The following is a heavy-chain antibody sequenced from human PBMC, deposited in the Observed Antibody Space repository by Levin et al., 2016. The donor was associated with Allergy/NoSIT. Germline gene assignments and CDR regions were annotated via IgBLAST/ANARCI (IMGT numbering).Heavy chain of an antibody. V-gene: IGHV1-18*04. D-gene: IGHD3-10*01. Sequence: ASVKVSCKASGYTFTSYGISWVRQAPGQGLEWMGWISAYNGNTNYAQKLQGRVTMTTDTSTSTAYMELRSLRSDDTAVYYCAREVRGVIITKVDGMDVWGQGTTVTVSS. CDR1: GYTFTSYG. CDR2: ISAYNGNT. J-gene: IGHJ6*02. CDR3: AREVRGVIITKVDGMDV.